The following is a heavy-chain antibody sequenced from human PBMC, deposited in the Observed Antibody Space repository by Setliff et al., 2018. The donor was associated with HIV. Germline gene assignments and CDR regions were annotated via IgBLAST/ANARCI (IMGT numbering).Heavy chain of an antibody. CDR2: ITPILRTT. CDR3: ARDRILYCSGGSCFFDY. CDR1: GGTFSTYV. J-gene: IGHJ4*02. Sequence: VSCKASGGTFSTYVWTWVRQAPGQGLEWMGGITPILRTTSYAQKFQGRLTMTRDTSTSTVYMELSSVTAADTAVYYCARDRILYCSGGSCFFDYWGQGTLVTVSS. D-gene: IGHD2-15*01. V-gene: IGHV1-69*05.